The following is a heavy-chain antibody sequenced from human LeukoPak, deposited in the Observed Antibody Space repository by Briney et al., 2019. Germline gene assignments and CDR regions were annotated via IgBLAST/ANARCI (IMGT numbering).Heavy chain of an antibody. D-gene: IGHD3-10*01. J-gene: IGHJ4*02. Sequence: PGGSLRLSCAASGFTFSNYAMTWVRQAPGRGLEWVSSISNGGSTYYADSVKGRFSISRDNSKTTVYLQRNSLTVEDTAVYYCAKGISALGEYWGQGALLSDSS. CDR1: GFTFSNYA. CDR2: ISNGGST. V-gene: IGHV3-23*01. CDR3: AKGISALGEY.